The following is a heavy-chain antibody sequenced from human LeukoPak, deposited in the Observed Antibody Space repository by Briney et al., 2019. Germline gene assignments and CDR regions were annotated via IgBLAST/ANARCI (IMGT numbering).Heavy chain of an antibody. Sequence: PSETLSLTCTVSGGSISSYYWSWIRQPAGKGLEWIGRIYTSGSTNYNPSLKSRVTMSVDTSKNQFSLKLSSVTAADTAVYYCARWGYYDSSGYYSGDYFDYWGQGTLVTISS. J-gene: IGHJ4*02. CDR2: IYTSGST. CDR3: ARWGYYDSSGYYSGDYFDY. V-gene: IGHV4-4*07. CDR1: GGSISSYY. D-gene: IGHD3-22*01.